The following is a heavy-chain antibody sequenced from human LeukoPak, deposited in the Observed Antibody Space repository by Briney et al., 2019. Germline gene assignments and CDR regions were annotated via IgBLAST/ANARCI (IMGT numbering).Heavy chain of an antibody. V-gene: IGHV3-9*01. CDR1: GFTFDDSA. CDR3: ARDYASGSYPRIYFDY. J-gene: IGHJ4*02. CDR2: ISWNSGSI. D-gene: IGHD3-10*01. Sequence: GGSLRLSCAASGFTFDDSAMHWVRQAPGKGLEWVSGISWNSGSIVYADSVMGRFTISRDNAKNSLYLQMNSLRAEDTAVYYCARDYASGSYPRIYFDYWGQGTLVTVSS.